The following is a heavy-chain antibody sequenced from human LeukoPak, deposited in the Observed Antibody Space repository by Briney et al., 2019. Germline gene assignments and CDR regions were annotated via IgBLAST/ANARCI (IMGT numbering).Heavy chain of an antibody. V-gene: IGHV1-46*01. CDR2: IDPSGGST. J-gene: IGHJ3*02. CDR1: GYTFTTYY. Sequence: ASVKVSCKASGYTFTTYYMHWVRQAPGQGLEWMGIIDPSGGSTSYPQTFQGRVTMTRDTSTSTVYMELSSLRSDDTAVYYCARLSQQTLDIWGQGTLVTVSS. CDR3: ARLSQQTLDI.